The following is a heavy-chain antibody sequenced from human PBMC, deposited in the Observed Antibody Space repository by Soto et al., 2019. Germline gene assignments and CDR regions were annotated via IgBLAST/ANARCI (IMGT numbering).Heavy chain of an antibody. D-gene: IGHD2-15*01. CDR2: IWYDGSNK. CDR3: ARDPIADDVVVVAAQDGINWFDP. CDR1: GFTFSSYG. Sequence: QVQLVESGGGVVQPGRSLRLSCAASGFTFSSYGMHWVRQAPGKGLEWVAVIWYDGSNKYYADSVKGRFTISRDNSKNTLDLQMNSLRAEDTAVYYCARDPIADDVVVVAAQDGINWFDPWGQGTLVTVSS. J-gene: IGHJ5*02. V-gene: IGHV3-33*01.